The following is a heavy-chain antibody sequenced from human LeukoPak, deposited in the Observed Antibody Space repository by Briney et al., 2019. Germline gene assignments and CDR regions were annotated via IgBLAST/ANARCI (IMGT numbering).Heavy chain of an antibody. D-gene: IGHD1-26*01. J-gene: IGHJ4*02. V-gene: IGHV1-2*02. CDR3: MREARATADY. CDR1: GYTFTDYY. Sequence: ASVKVSCKASGYTFTDYYMHWVRQAPGQGLEWMGWINSGSGDTNYAQKFQGRVTVTRDTSISTTYMEVSNLRSDDTAVYHCMREARATADYWGQGTLVTVSS. CDR2: INSGSGDT.